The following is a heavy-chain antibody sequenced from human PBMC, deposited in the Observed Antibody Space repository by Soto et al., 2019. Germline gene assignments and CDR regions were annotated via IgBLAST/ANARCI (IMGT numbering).Heavy chain of an antibody. V-gene: IGHV3-7*03. Sequence: GVSLRLSCAASGFTFSSYWMSWVRQAPGKGLEWVANIKQDGSEKYYVDSVKGRFTISRDNAKNSLYLQMNSLRAEDTAVYYCARDSYYDFWSGYLQIYYYYGMDVWGQGTTVTVSS. J-gene: IGHJ6*02. D-gene: IGHD3-3*01. CDR2: IKQDGSEK. CDR1: GFTFSSYW. CDR3: ARDSYYDFWSGYLQIYYYYGMDV.